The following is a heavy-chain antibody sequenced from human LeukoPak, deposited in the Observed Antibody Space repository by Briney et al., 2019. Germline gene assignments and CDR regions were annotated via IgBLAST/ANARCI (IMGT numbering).Heavy chain of an antibody. CDR3: AKGRTGSYTTVPGGWFDP. D-gene: IGHD1-26*01. Sequence: GGSLRLSCAASGFTFSNYDMHWVHQAPGKGLEWVAVISYDGSNKYYADSVKGRFTISRDNSKNTLYLQMNSLRGEDTAVYYCAKGRTGSYTTVPGGWFDPWGQGTLVTVSS. CDR1: GFTFSNYD. CDR2: ISYDGSNK. J-gene: IGHJ5*02. V-gene: IGHV3-30*18.